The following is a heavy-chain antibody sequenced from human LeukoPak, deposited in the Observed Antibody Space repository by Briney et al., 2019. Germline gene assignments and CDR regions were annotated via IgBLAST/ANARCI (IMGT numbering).Heavy chain of an antibody. CDR1: GFTLSRCG. CDR2: ISGSDDGT. Sequence: GGSLRLSCAASGFTLSRCGMAWVRQAPGKGLEWVSSISGSDDGTYYADSVKGRFTISRDNSKNTLYLQVNSLRAEDTAVYYCAKGGKWDVTPFDYWGQGTLVTVSS. V-gene: IGHV3-23*01. CDR3: AKGGKWDVTPFDY. J-gene: IGHJ4*02. D-gene: IGHD1-26*01.